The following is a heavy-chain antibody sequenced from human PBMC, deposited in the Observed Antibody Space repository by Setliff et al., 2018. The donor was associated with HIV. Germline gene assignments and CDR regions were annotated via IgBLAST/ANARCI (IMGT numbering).Heavy chain of an antibody. CDR2: INHSGDT. Sequence: PSETLSLTCAVSGGSISSSNYYWGWIRQPPGKGLEWIGEINHSGDTNYNPSLKSRVTISVDTSKNQFSLKLSSVTAADTAVYYCARLGYVSGGFYKTPGPYYFDYWGQGALVTVSS. D-gene: IGHD3-10*01. CDR1: GGSISSSNYY. CDR3: ARLGYVSGGFYKTPGPYYFDY. V-gene: IGHV4-39*07. J-gene: IGHJ4*02.